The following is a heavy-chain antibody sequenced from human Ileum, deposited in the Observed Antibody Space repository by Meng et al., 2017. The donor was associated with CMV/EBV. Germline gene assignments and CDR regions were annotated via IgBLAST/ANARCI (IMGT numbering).Heavy chain of an antibody. J-gene: IGHJ4*01. CDR2: AKNRANHYCT. D-gene: IGHD2-2*01. CDR1: GFTFTDHY. Sequence: GESLKISCAASGFTFTDHYMDWIRQSPGKGLEWVGRAKNRANHYCTEYAASVKGRFTISRDDPKNSLYLKMNSLKSEDTAVYYCVRDSRNYAFDVWGQGTLVTVSS. CDR3: VRDSRNYAFDV. V-gene: IGHV3-72*01.